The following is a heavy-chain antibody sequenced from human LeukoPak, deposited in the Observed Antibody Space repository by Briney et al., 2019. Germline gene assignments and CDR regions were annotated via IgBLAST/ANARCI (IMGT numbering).Heavy chain of an antibody. CDR3: ASSITIFGVVIIGN. J-gene: IGHJ4*02. Sequence: PSETLSLTCTVSGGPISSYYWSWIRQPAVKGLEWIGRIYTSGSTNYNPSLKSRVTMSVDTSKNQFSLKLSSVTAADTAVYYCASSITIFGVVIIGNWGQGTLVTVSS. CDR1: GGPISSYY. CDR2: IYTSGST. D-gene: IGHD3-3*01. V-gene: IGHV4-4*07.